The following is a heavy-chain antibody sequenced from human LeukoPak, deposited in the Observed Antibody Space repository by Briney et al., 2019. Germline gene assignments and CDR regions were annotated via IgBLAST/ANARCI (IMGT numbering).Heavy chain of an antibody. Sequence: PGGSLRLSCAASGFTFSDYYVSWIRQAPGKGLDWVSYISSSGSTIYYADSVKGRFTISRDNAKNSLYLQMNSLRAEDTAVYYCARDTAFWSGYYAYGMDVWGQGTTVTVSS. D-gene: IGHD3-3*01. J-gene: IGHJ6*02. CDR1: GFTFSDYY. CDR2: ISSSGSTI. CDR3: ARDTAFWSGYYAYGMDV. V-gene: IGHV3-11*01.